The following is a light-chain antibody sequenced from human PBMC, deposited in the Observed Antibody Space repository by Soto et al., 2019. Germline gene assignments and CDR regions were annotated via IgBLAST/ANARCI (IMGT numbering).Light chain of an antibody. J-gene: IGLJ1*01. V-gene: IGLV2-18*02. CDR2: EGS. Sequence: QSALTQPPSVSGSPGQSVTISCTGTSSDIGNYNRVSWYQQPPGTAPKLMIYEGSNRPSGVPDRFSGPKSGNTASLTISGLQAEDEADYYCNSYTSSSTYVFGTGTKVTVL. CDR3: NSYTSSSTYV. CDR1: SSDIGNYNR.